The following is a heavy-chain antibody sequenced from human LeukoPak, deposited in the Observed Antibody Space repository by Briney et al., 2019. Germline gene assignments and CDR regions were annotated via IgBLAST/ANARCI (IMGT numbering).Heavy chain of an antibody. CDR3: ARGDFTMVRGALVPSAYYFDY. CDR1: GGSISSGDYY. CDR2: IYYSGST. D-gene: IGHD3-10*01. J-gene: IGHJ4*02. V-gene: IGHV4-30-4*01. Sequence: PSETLSPTCTVSGGSISSGDYYWSWIRQPPGKGLEWIGYIYYSGSTYYNPSLKSRVTTSVDTSKNQLSLKLSSVTAADTAVYYCARGDFTMVRGALVPSAYYFDYWGQGTLVTVSS.